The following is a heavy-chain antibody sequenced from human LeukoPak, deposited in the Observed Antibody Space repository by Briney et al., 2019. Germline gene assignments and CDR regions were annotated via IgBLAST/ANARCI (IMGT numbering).Heavy chain of an antibody. J-gene: IGHJ4*02. Sequence: GGSLRLSCVASGFPFSSYWMNWVRQAPGKGLEWVGRIKSKTHGGTTDYAAPVKGRFTISRDDSKNTLYLQMNSLKTEDTAVYYCTAGTYYYDRSGVDYWGQGTLVTVSS. CDR2: IKSKTHGGTT. D-gene: IGHD3-22*01. CDR1: GFPFSSYW. CDR3: TAGTYYYDRSGVDY. V-gene: IGHV3-15*07.